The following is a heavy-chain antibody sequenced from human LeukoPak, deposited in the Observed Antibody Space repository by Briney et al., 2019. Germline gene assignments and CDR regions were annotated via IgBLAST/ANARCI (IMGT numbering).Heavy chain of an antibody. CDR3: ARSGSYWGAYYFDY. D-gene: IGHD1-26*01. Sequence: GGSLRLSCSASGFTFSSYWMSWVRQAPGKGLEWVANIKQDGSEKYYVDSVKGRFTISRDNAKNSLYLQMNSLRAEDTAVYYCARSGSYWGAYYFDYWGQGTLVTVSS. J-gene: IGHJ4*02. CDR1: GFTFSSYW. V-gene: IGHV3-7*03. CDR2: IKQDGSEK.